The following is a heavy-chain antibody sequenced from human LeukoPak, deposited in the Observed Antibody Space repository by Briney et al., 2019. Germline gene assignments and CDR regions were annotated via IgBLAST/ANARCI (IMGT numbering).Heavy chain of an antibody. CDR2: MNPNSGNT. Sequence: ASVTVSCKASGYTFTSYDINWVRQATGQGLEWMGWMNPNSGNTGYAQKFQGRVTMTRNTSISTAYMELSSLRSEDTAVYYCARAGIVVVPAATGSYYYYYGMDVWGQGTTVTVSS. D-gene: IGHD2-2*01. J-gene: IGHJ6*02. CDR1: GYTFTSYD. V-gene: IGHV1-8*01. CDR3: ARAGIVVVPAATGSYYYYYGMDV.